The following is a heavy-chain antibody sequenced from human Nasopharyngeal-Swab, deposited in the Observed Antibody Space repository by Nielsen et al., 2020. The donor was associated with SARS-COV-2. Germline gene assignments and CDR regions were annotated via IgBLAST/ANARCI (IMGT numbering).Heavy chain of an antibody. Sequence: GESLKISCAASGFTFSSYAMSWVRQAPGKGLEWVSVMYSDDRTDYSDSVRGRFTVSRDNSKNTLYLQMNGLRAEDTAVYYCARGAYRLLDVWGQGTPVTVS. CDR3: ARGAYRLLDV. D-gene: IGHD3-16*01. J-gene: IGHJ6*02. CDR2: MYSDDRT. CDR1: GFTFSSYA. V-gene: IGHV3-53*01.